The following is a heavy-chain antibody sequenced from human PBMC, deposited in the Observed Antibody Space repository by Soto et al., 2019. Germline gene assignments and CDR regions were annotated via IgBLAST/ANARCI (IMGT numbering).Heavy chain of an antibody. CDR1: GGSLSGYY. V-gene: IGHV4-34*01. D-gene: IGHD3-10*01. Sequence: PSETLSLTCGVYGGSLSGYYWSWIRQPPGKGLEWIGEINYGGSTNYNPSLKSRVTISVDTSKNQFSLKLRSLTAADTAVYYCARDLRFRGFYGMDVWGQGTTVTVS. CDR2: INYGGST. CDR3: ARDLRFRGFYGMDV. J-gene: IGHJ6*02.